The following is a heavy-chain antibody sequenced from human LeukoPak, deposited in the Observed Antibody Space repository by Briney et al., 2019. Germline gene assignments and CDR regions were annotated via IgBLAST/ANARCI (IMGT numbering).Heavy chain of an antibody. J-gene: IGHJ5*02. CDR3: ARVLRQWLPRGWFDP. V-gene: IGHV1-46*01. Sequence: ASVTVSCKASGYTFTSYYMHWVRQAPGQGLEWMGIINPSGGSTSYAQKFQGRVTMTRDTSTSTVYMELSSLRSEDTAVYYCARVLRQWLPRGWFDPWGQGALVTVSS. CDR2: INPSGGST. CDR1: GYTFTSYY. D-gene: IGHD6-19*01.